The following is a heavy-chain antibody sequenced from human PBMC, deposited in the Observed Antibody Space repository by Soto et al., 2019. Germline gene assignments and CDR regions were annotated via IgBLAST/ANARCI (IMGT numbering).Heavy chain of an antibody. J-gene: IGHJ5*02. V-gene: IGHV4-30-4*01. Sequence: QVQLQESGPGLVKPLQTLSLTCTVSGDSLSSDNYYWSWIRQPPGKGLEWIGYIYYSGNTYYNPSLRGRATISVDTSNSHFSLKLNSVTVADTAVYYCARAYSGYAYNYFDPWGQGTLVTVSS. D-gene: IGHD5-12*01. CDR3: ARAYSGYAYNYFDP. CDR1: GDSLSSDNYY. CDR2: IYYSGNT.